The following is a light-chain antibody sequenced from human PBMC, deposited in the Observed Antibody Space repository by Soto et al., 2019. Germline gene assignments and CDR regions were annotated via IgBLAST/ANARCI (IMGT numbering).Light chain of an antibody. CDR1: SSDVGSCNC. CDR3: CSSVGSPNWV. J-gene: IGLJ3*02. V-gene: IGLV2-23*02. CDR2: EVN. Sequence: QSALTQPASVSGSPGQSITISCTGTSSDVGSCNCVSWYQQHPGRAPTLMIYEVNKRPSGVSNRFSGSKSGNTASLTISGLQADDEADYYCCSSVGSPNWVFGGGTQLTVL.